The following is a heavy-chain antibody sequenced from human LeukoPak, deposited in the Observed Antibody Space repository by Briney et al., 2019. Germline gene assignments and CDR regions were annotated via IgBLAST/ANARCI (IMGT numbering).Heavy chain of an antibody. D-gene: IGHD3-9*01. V-gene: IGHV3-30*02. CDR3: ARSRRPGYYDILTGYSPDYFDY. CDR1: GFTFSRYG. J-gene: IGHJ4*02. Sequence: PGGSLRLSCAASGFTFSRYGMHWVRQAPGKGREWGAYIQNEGSNEQYAASVKGRFTISRDNAKNSLYLQMNSLRAEDTAVYYCARSRRPGYYDILTGYSPDYFDYWGQGTLVTVSS. CDR2: IQNEGSNE.